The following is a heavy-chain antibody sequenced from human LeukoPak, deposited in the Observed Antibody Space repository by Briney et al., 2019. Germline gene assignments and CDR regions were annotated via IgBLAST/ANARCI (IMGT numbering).Heavy chain of an antibody. J-gene: IGHJ4*02. Sequence: SETLSLTCTVSGGSISSYYWSWIRQPPGKGLEWIGYIYYSGSTNYNPSLKSRVTISVDTSKNQFSLKLSSVTAADTAVYYCARGCTAMEYWGQGTLVTVSS. CDR1: GGSISSYY. V-gene: IGHV4-59*01. CDR2: IYYSGST. D-gene: IGHD5-18*01. CDR3: ARGCTAMEY.